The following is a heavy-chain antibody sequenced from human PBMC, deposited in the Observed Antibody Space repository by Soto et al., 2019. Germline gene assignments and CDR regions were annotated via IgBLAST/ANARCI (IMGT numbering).Heavy chain of an antibody. CDR2: IRSKAYGGTT. J-gene: IGHJ5*02. CDR3: TRSLYYDFWSGYYTGPEWGNWFDP. V-gene: IGHV3-49*03. D-gene: IGHD3-3*01. Sequence: PGGSLRLSCTASGFTFGDYAMSWFRQAPGKGLEWVGFIRSKAYGGTTEYAASVKGRFTISRDDSKSIAYLQMNSLKTEDTAVYYCTRSLYYDFWSGYYTGPEWGNWFDPWGQGTLVTVSS. CDR1: GFTFGDYA.